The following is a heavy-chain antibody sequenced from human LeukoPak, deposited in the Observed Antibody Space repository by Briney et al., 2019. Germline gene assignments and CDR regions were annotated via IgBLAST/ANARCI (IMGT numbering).Heavy chain of an antibody. V-gene: IGHV5-51*01. CDR2: IYPGDSDT. J-gene: IGHJ3*02. D-gene: IGHD3-22*01. Sequence: GESLKISCKGSGYSFTSYWIGWVRQMPGKGLEWMGIIYPGDSDTRYSPSFQGQVTISADKSISTAYLQWSSLKASDTAMYYCARRSWDYYDSSGYDDAFDIWGQGTMVTVSS. CDR3: ARRSWDYYDSSGYDDAFDI. CDR1: GYSFTSYW.